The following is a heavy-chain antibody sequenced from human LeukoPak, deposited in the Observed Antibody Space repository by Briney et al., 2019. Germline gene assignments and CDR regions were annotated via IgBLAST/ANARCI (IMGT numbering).Heavy chain of an antibody. CDR1: GYTFASYY. CDR3: ARANMVRGVGSFFDRNWFDP. V-gene: IGHV1-46*01. D-gene: IGHD3-10*01. J-gene: IGHJ5*02. CDR2: INPSGGST. Sequence: GASVKVSCKASGYTFASYYMHWVRQAPGQGLEWMGIINPSGGSTSYAQKFQGRVTMTRDMSTSTDYMELSSLRSEDTAVYYCARANMVRGVGSFFDRNWFDPWGQGTLVTVSS.